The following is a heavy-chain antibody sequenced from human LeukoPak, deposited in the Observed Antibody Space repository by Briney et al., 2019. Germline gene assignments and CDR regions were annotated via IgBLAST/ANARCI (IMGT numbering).Heavy chain of an antibody. D-gene: IGHD3-10*01. CDR2: IWHDGST. CDR3: AKDGDGSGSRGYFDL. Sequence: SETLSLTCAVSGESITSNNWWSWIRQTPGKGLEWIGQIWHDGSTTYNPSLKSRVTISVDTSNNQFSLKLSSVTAADTAVYYCAKDGDGSGSRGYFDLWGRGTLVTVSS. V-gene: IGHV4-4*02. J-gene: IGHJ2*01. CDR1: GESITSNNW.